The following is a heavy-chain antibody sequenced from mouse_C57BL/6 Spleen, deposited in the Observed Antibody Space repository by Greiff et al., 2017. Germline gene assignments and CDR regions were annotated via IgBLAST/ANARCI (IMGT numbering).Heavy chain of an antibody. Sequence: QVQLKQSGAELVRPGTSVKVSCKASGYAFTNYLIEWVKQRPGQGLEWIGVINPGSGGTNYNEKFKGKATLTADKSSSTAYMQLSSLTSEDSAVSFCARGDDYEYYYAMDYWGQGTSVTVSS. D-gene: IGHD2-4*01. CDR2: INPGSGGT. CDR3: ARGDDYEYYYAMDY. J-gene: IGHJ4*01. V-gene: IGHV1-54*01. CDR1: GYAFTNYL.